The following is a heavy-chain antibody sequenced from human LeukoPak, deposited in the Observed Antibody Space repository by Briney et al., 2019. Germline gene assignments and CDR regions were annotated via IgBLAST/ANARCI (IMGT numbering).Heavy chain of an antibody. Sequence: PGRSLRLSCAASGFTFSSYGMHWVRQAPGKGLEWVAVIWYDGSNKYYADSVKGRFTISRDNSKNTLYLQMNSLRAEDTAVYYCAKDFYGDYGLGAFDIWGQGTMVTASS. CDR2: IWYDGSNK. D-gene: IGHD4-17*01. J-gene: IGHJ3*02. V-gene: IGHV3-33*06. CDR3: AKDFYGDYGLGAFDI. CDR1: GFTFSSYG.